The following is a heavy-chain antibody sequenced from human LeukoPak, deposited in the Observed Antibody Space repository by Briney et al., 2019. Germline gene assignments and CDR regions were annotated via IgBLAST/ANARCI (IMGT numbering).Heavy chain of an antibody. Sequence: NPSETLSLTCIVSGGSISRYQWSWIRQPAGKTLEYIGRIYTTGSTSYNPSLENRVTISLDTTKNLLSLKVTSVTAADTAVYYCSRAGYDTATGYPGIFDYWGPGILVTVSS. J-gene: IGHJ4*02. CDR2: IYTTGST. CDR1: GGSISRYQ. D-gene: IGHD3-9*01. V-gene: IGHV4-4*07. CDR3: SRAGYDTATGYPGIFDY.